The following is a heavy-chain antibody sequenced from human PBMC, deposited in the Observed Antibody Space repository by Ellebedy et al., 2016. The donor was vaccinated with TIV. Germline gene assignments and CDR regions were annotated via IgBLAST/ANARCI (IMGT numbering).Heavy chain of an antibody. Sequence: PGGSLRLSCKASGYSFTAYWIDWVRQMPGKGLEWMGIIYPGDSEARYNPAFQGQVTISVDKSSSTAYLQWSSLTASDIAMYFCARRRDGSGSHYHVAFDPWGHGTLVTVSS. J-gene: IGHJ5*02. D-gene: IGHD3-10*01. CDR3: ARRRDGSGSHYHVAFDP. CDR2: IYPGDSEA. CDR1: GYSFTAYW. V-gene: IGHV5-51*01.